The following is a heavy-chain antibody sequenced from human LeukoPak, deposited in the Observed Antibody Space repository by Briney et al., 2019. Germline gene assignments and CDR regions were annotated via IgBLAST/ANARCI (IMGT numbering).Heavy chain of an antibody. J-gene: IGHJ4*02. V-gene: IGHV4-39*01. Sequence: PSETLSLTCTVSGGSISGSNYYWGWIRQPPGKGLEWIGSIYYSGTTYYNPSLKSRVTISVDTSKNQFSLEVTSMTAADTAVYYCARHSSAARPNFDYWGQGTLVTVSS. CDR2: IYYSGTT. CDR3: ARHSSAARPNFDY. CDR1: GGSISGSNYY. D-gene: IGHD6-6*01.